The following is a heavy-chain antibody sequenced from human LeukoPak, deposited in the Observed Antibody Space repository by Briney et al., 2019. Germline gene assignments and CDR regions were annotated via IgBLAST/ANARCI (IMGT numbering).Heavy chain of an antibody. V-gene: IGHV4-4*07. CDR2: VDTSGST. D-gene: IGHD3-16*01. J-gene: IGHJ6*03. Sequence: SETLSLTCTVSGGSISSYYWSWVRQSAGKGLEWIGRVDTSGSTHYNPSLGSRVSMSLDTSKNQFSLNLRYVTVADTAVYYCERGLGGASYYMDVWGKGTTVTVSS. CDR1: GGSISSYY. CDR3: ERGLGGASYYMDV.